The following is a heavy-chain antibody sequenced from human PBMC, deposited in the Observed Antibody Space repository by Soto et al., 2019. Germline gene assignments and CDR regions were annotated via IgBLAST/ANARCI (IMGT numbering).Heavy chain of an antibody. V-gene: IGHV3-7*03. D-gene: IGHD3-22*01. CDR3: ASWTYYYDSSGARLFDY. Sequence: GGSLRLSCAASGFTFSSDWMSWVRQAPGKGLEWVANIKQDGSEKYYVDSVKGRFTISRDNAKNSLYLQMNSLRAEDTAVYYCASWTYYYDSSGARLFDYWGQGTLVTVSS. J-gene: IGHJ4*02. CDR1: GFTFSSDW. CDR2: IKQDGSEK.